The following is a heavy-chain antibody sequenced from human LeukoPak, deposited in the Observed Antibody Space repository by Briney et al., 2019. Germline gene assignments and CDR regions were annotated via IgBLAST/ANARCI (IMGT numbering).Heavy chain of an antibody. Sequence: PGGSLRLSREASGFTVSSNYMTWVRQAPGKGLEWVSAISGSGGSTYYADSVKGRFTISRDNSKNTLYLQMNSLRAEDTAVYYCAKNGQAWGSSYFDYWGQGTLVTVSS. CDR3: AKNGQAWGSSYFDY. V-gene: IGHV3-23*01. CDR1: GFTVSSNY. J-gene: IGHJ4*02. CDR2: ISGSGGST. D-gene: IGHD7-27*01.